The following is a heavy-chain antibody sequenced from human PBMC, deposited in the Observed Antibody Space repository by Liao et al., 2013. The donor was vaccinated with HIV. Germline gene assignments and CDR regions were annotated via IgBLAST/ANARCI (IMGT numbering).Heavy chain of an antibody. V-gene: IGHV4-4*07. CDR1: GGSISSYY. CDR2: VYTSGST. Sequence: QVQLQESGPGLVKPSETLSLTCTVSGGSISSYYWSWIRQPAGKGLEWIGRVYTSGSTNYNPSLKSRVTMSVDTSNNHFSLKLRSVTAADTAVYYCARDRYYYDISGYYAFVYLGPKGQWSPS. J-gene: IGHJ3*02. D-gene: IGHD3-22*01. CDR3: ARDRYYYDISGYYAFVY.